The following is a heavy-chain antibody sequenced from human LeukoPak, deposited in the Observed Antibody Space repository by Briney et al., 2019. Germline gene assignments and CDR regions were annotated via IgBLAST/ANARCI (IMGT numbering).Heavy chain of an antibody. CDR2: ISAYNGNT. D-gene: IGHD6-13*01. CDR1: GYTFTSYG. CDR3: ARPSAGYSSSWYIFY. J-gene: IGHJ4*02. V-gene: IGHV1-18*01. Sequence: ASVKVSCKASGYTFTSYGISWVRQAPGQGLEWMGWISAYNGNTNYAQKLQGRVTMTRDMSTSTVYMELSSLRSEDTAVYYCARPSAGYSSSWYIFYWGQGTLVTVSS.